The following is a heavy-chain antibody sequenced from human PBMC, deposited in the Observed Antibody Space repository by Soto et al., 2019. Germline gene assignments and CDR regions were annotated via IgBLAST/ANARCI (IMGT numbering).Heavy chain of an antibody. J-gene: IGHJ4*02. CDR1: GGSISSSSYY. CDR2: FYYRGST. Sequence: QLQLQESGPGLVKPSETLSLTCTVSGGSISSSSYYWGWIRQPPGKGLEWIGSFYYRGSTYYSPSRKSRVAISVGTSTNKISRKLSCVTAADTAVDYCARAYRNGWPAGYWGEGTLVAVAS. V-gene: IGHV4-39*01. CDR3: ARAYRNGWPAGY. D-gene: IGHD2-21*01.